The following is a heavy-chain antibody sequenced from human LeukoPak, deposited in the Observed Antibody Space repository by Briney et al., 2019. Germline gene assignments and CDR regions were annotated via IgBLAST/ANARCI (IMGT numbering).Heavy chain of an antibody. J-gene: IGHJ4*02. V-gene: IGHV6-1*01. CDR2: TYYRSKWYN. D-gene: IGHD2-15*01. CDR3: ARGVDYFDY. Sequence: SQTLSLTFAISGDSVSINSAAWNWVRQSRARGLEWLGSTYYRSKWYNDYAVSVKSRITINPDTSKNQFSLQLNSVTPEDTAVYYCARGVDYFDYWGQGTLVTVSS. CDR1: GDSVSINSAA.